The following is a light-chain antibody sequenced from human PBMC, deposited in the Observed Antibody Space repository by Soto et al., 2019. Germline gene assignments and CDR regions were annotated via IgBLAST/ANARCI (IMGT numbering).Light chain of an antibody. CDR1: QGIRND. CDR3: LQDNSYPLT. Sequence: IQMTQSPSSLSTSLGDSITIPSRASQGIRNDLGWYQQKPGKAPNLLIYATSSLQGGVPSRFSGSGSGTDFTLTISSLQPEDFATYYCLQDNSYPLTFGGGTKVDIK. V-gene: IGKV1-6*01. CDR2: ATS. J-gene: IGKJ4*01.